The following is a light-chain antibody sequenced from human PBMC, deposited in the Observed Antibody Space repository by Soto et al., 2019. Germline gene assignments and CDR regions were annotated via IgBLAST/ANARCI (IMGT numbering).Light chain of an antibody. J-gene: IGKJ1*01. CDR1: QSISTY. CDR2: AAY. CDR3: QQSYDMPWT. Sequence: DIQMTQSPSSLSASVGDTVTITCRASQSISTYLTWYQQKPGKAPKLLIYAAYNLQSGVPLRFSGSGSGTDFTLTISSLQPEDFEAYYCQQSYDMPWTFGQGTKVDIK. V-gene: IGKV1-39*01.